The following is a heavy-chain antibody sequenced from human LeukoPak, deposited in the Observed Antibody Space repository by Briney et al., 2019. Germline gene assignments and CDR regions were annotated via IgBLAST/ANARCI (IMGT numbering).Heavy chain of an antibody. CDR2: IYPGDSDT. V-gene: IGHV5-51*01. D-gene: IGHD4-17*01. CDR1: GDSFTSYW. J-gene: IGHJ4*02. Sequence: GESLKISCKGSGDSFTSYWIGWVRQMPGKGLEWMGIIYPGDSDTRYSPSFQGQVTISADKSISTAYLQWSSLKASDTAMYYCARKYMSVTTSFDYWGQGTLVTVSS. CDR3: ARKYMSVTTSFDY.